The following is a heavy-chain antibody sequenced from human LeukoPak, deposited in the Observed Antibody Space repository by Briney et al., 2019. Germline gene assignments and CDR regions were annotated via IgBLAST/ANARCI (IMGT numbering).Heavy chain of an antibody. D-gene: IGHD4-23*01. Sequence: GESLKISCKGSGYSFTSYWIDWVRQMPGKGLEWMGIIYPGDSDTRYSPSFQGQVTISADKSISTAYLQWSSLKASDTAMYYCARDNDYGGNAGAFDIWGQGTMVTVSS. V-gene: IGHV5-51*01. CDR1: GYSFTSYW. CDR2: IYPGDSDT. CDR3: ARDNDYGGNAGAFDI. J-gene: IGHJ3*02.